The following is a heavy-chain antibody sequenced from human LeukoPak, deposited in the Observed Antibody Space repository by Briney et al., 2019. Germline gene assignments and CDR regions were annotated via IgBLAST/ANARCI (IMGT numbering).Heavy chain of an antibody. Sequence: PGGSLRLSCAASGFTFSSYAMSWVRQAPGKGLEWVSGISGSGGGTYNADSVKGRFTISRDNSKNTLYLQMNSLRAEDTAVYYCAKNGVNYWYFDLWGRGTLATVSS. J-gene: IGHJ2*01. CDR1: GFTFSSYA. V-gene: IGHV3-23*01. D-gene: IGHD2-8*01. CDR2: ISGSGGGT. CDR3: AKNGVNYWYFDL.